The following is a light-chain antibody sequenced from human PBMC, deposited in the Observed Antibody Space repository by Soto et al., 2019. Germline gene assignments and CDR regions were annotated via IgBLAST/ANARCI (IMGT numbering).Light chain of an antibody. V-gene: IGLV1-47*01. CDR3: AAWDDSLSGPHYV. CDR2: RND. J-gene: IGLJ1*01. CDR1: SSNIGSNY. Sequence: QSVLTQPPSASGTPGQRVTISCSGSSSNIGSNYVYWYQQLPGTAPKLLIYRNDQRPSGVPDRFSGSKSGTSASLAISGLRSEDEADNYCAAWDDSLSGPHYVFGTGTKVTLL.